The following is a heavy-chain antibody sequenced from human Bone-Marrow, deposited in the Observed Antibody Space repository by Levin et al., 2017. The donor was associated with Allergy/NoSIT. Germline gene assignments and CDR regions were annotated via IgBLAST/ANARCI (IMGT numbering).Heavy chain of an antibody. CDR1: GFTFSSYA. V-gene: IGHV3-23*01. J-gene: IGHJ4*02. Sequence: PSETLSLTCAASGFTFSSYATSWVRQAPGKGLEWVSSISGSGTITHYAESVKGRFTISRDISKNMLHLQMNSLRAEDTAIYFCAKEGLAVAGYYFDSWGQGTLVTVSS. D-gene: IGHD6-19*01. CDR3: AKEGLAVAGYYFDS. CDR2: ISGSGTIT.